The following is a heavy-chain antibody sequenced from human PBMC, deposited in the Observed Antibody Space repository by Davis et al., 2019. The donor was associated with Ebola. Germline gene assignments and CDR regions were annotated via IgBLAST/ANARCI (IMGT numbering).Heavy chain of an antibody. CDR3: ARRGIALVPAANWYFDL. D-gene: IGHD2-2*01. CDR2: IYYSGST. Sequence: PSETLSLTCTVSGGSISSYYWSWIRQPPGKGLEWIGYIYYSGSTNYNPSLKSQVTISVDTSKNQFSLKLGSVTAADTAVYYCARRGIALVPAANWYFDLWGRGTLVTVSS. J-gene: IGHJ2*01. V-gene: IGHV4-59*08. CDR1: GGSISSYY.